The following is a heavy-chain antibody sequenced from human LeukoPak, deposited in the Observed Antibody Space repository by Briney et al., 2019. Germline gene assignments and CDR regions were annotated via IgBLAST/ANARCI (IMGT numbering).Heavy chain of an antibody. Sequence: GGSLRLSCAASGFTFSSYAMNWVRQAPGKGLEWVSAISGSGGSTYYADSVKGRFTISRDNSKNTLYLQMNSLRAEDTAVYYCAKGGGSRLITMVRGVSTEFDYWGQGTLVTVSS. CDR2: ISGSGGST. CDR1: GFTFSSYA. V-gene: IGHV3-23*01. CDR3: AKGGGSRLITMVRGVSTEFDY. J-gene: IGHJ4*02. D-gene: IGHD3-10*01.